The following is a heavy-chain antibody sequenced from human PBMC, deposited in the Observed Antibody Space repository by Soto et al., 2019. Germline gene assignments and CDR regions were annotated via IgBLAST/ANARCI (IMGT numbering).Heavy chain of an antibody. V-gene: IGHV1-3*01. J-gene: IGHJ6*03. CDR2: INAGNGNT. CDR1: GYTFTSYA. CDR3: ARAELRSIAAAGTSGLYYYYYYMDV. Sequence: QVQLVQSGAEVKKPGASVKVSCKASGYTFTSYAMHWVRQAPGQRLEWMGWINAGNGNTKYSQKFQGRVTITRDTSASTAYMELSSLRSEDTAVYYCARAELRSIAAAGTSGLYYYYYYMDVWGKGTTVTVSS. D-gene: IGHD6-13*01.